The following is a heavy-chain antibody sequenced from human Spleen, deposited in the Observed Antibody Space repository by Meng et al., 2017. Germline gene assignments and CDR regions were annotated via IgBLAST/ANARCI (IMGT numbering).Heavy chain of an antibody. J-gene: IGHJ4*02. Sequence: GESLKISCAASGFTFSSYAIHWVRQAPGKGLEWVALISYDGSIEYYADSVKGRFTISRDNSKNTLSLQMNSLRAEDTAVYYCARGGPRGVEATAFDYWGQGTLVTVSS. D-gene: IGHD1-26*01. V-gene: IGHV3-30*04. CDR2: ISYDGSIE. CDR3: ARGGPRGVEATAFDY. CDR1: GFTFSSYA.